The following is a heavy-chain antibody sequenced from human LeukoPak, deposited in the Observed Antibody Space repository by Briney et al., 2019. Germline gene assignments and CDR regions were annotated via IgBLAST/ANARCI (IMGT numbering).Heavy chain of an antibody. V-gene: IGHV3-30*14. D-gene: IGHD3-3*01. Sequence: QPGRSLRLSCAASGFTFSSYAMHWVRQAPGKGLEWVAVISYDGSNKYYADSVKGRFTISRDNSKNTLYLQMGSLRAEDMAVYYCARGEARILRFLEWPENKYGMDVWGQGTTVTVSS. CDR3: ARGEARILRFLEWPENKYGMDV. J-gene: IGHJ6*02. CDR1: GFTFSSYA. CDR2: ISYDGSNK.